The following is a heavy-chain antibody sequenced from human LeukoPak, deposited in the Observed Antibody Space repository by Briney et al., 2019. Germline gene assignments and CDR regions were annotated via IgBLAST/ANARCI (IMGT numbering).Heavy chain of an antibody. D-gene: IGHD6-13*01. V-gene: IGHV1-2*02. Sequence: ASVKVSCKASGYTFTGCYMHWVRQAPGQGLEWMGWINPNSGDTNYAQTFQGRVTMTGDTSISTAYMELSRLRSDDTAVYYCARESVGYSRRLNYWGQGTLVTVSS. J-gene: IGHJ4*02. CDR2: INPNSGDT. CDR3: ARESVGYSRRLNY. CDR1: GYTFTGCY.